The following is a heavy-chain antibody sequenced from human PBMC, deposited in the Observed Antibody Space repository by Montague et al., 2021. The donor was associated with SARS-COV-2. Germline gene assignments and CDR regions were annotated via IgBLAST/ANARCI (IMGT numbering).Heavy chain of an antibody. CDR2: INHSEST. V-gene: IGHV4-34*01. J-gene: IGHJ4*02. Sequence: SETLSLTCAVYGGSFSGYYWSWIRQPPGKGLEWIEEINHSESTNYNPSLKSRVTISVDTSKNQFSLNLSSVTAADTAVYYCARARAAYILTGYYFDYWGQGTLVTVSS. CDR3: ARARAAYILTGYYFDY. CDR1: GGSFSGYY. D-gene: IGHD3-9*01.